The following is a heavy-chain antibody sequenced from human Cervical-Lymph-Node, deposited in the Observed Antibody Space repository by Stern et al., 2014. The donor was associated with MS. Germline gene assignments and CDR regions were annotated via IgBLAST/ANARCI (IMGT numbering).Heavy chain of an antibody. V-gene: IGHV3-33*01. CDR1: GFTFSSSV. Sequence: MQLVESGGGVVQPGRSLRLSCVASGFTFSSSVIHWVRQAPGKGLGWVTVVWNDGRNENYAESVRGRFTTSRDTSKNTLYLQMNSLRAEDTAVYFCATSSASDAFDIWGQGTMVTVSS. D-gene: IGHD6-19*01. J-gene: IGHJ3*02. CDR3: ATSSASDAFDI. CDR2: VWNDGRNE.